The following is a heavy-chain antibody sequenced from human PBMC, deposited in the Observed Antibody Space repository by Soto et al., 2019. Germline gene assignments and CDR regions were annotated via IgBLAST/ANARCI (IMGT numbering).Heavy chain of an antibody. CDR2: IVVGSANT. CDR1: GFTLSSSA. J-gene: IGHJ6*02. V-gene: IGHV1-58*03. D-gene: IGHD6-19*01. CDR3: AAGGIAVPLDRSNVYNYYGLHV. Sequence: QMHLVQSGPAVKKPGTSLKVSCKASGFTLSSSAVHWVRQARGQRLEWIGWIVVGSANTNYAQKFQDRVTITRDMSTSTAYMALRILRSEDPAVYYCAAGGIAVPLDRSNVYNYYGLHVWAQGTTVTVSS.